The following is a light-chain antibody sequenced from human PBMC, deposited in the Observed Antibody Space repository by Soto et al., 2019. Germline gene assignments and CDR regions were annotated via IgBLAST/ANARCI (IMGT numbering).Light chain of an antibody. CDR2: DAS. CDR3: QHRGSWPRT. Sequence: EIVLTQSPATLSLSPGERATLSCRASQSVSSYLAWYQQKPGQAPRLLIYDASNSATGIPARFSGSGSGTDFTLNISSREPDDFVVYYCQHRGSWPRTVGQGTKVEMK. V-gene: IGKV3-11*01. J-gene: IGKJ1*01. CDR1: QSVSSY.